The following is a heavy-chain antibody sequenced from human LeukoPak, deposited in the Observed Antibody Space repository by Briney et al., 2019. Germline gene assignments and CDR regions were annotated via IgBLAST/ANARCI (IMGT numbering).Heavy chain of an antibody. CDR3: ARHEAYYDSSGFLHYFDY. CDR2: IYYSGST. Sequence: SETLSLTCAVSGDSVSSVSYYWGWIRQPPGKGLEWIGTIYYSGSTYYNPSLKSRVTISVDTSNNQFSLRLSSLTAADTAVYYCARHEAYYDSSGFLHYFDYWGQGSLVTVSS. CDR1: GDSVSSVSYY. D-gene: IGHD3-22*01. J-gene: IGHJ4*02. V-gene: IGHV4-39*01.